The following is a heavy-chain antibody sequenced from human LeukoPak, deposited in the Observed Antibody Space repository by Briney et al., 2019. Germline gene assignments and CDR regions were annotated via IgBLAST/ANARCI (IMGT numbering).Heavy chain of an antibody. D-gene: IGHD3-10*01. CDR1: GFTFSSCG. J-gene: IGHJ5*02. CDR3: ARDVWFGEFRWFDP. V-gene: IGHV3-33*01. CDR2: IKFDGSIQ. Sequence: PGGSLRLSCAASGFTFSSCGIHWVRQAPGKGLEWVAVIKFDGSIQSYADSVKGRFTISRDNSKNTLYLQMNSLRAEDTAMYFCARDVWFGEFRWFDPWGQGTLVTVSS.